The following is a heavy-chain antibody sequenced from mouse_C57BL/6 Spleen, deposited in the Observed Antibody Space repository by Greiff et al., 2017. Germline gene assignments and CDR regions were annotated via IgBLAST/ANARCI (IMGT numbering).Heavy chain of an antibody. V-gene: IGHV14-2*01. CDR3: AREGITTVVAN. CDR2: IDPEDGET. Sequence: VQLQQSGAELVKPGASVKLSCTASGFNIKDYYMHWVKQRTEQGLEWIGRIDPEDGETKYAPKFPGKATITADTSSNTAYLQLSSLTSEDTAVYYCAREGITTVVANWGQGTTLTVSS. J-gene: IGHJ2*01. D-gene: IGHD1-1*01. CDR1: GFNIKDYY.